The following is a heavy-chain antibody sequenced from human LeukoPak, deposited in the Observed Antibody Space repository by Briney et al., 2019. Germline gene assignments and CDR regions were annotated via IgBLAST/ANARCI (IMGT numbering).Heavy chain of an antibody. CDR2: IYSSDSDT. D-gene: IGHD3-3*01. V-gene: IGHV5-51*01. CDR1: GYRFTSYW. Sequence: GESLEIPCKGSGYRFTSYWIGWVPQIPGKGLEWMGIIYSSDSDTRYTPSFQGQVSISADKSISAAYLQWSSLKASDTAMYYCARLGGDYVFGVVYYWGQGTLVTVSS. J-gene: IGHJ4*02. CDR3: ARLGGDYVFGVVYY.